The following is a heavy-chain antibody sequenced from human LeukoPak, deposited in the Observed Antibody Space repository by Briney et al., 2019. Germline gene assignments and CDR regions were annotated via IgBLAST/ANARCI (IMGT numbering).Heavy chain of an antibody. CDR3: AKVVTGIVVGGVFHY. CDR1: GFTFSSYA. Sequence: GGSLRLSCAASGFTFSSYAMSWVRQAPGKGLEWVSAISGSGGSTYYADSVKGRFTISRDNSKNTLYLQMNSLRAEDTAVYYCAKVVTGIVVGGVFHYWGQGTLVTVSS. CDR2: ISGSGGST. V-gene: IGHV3-23*01. D-gene: IGHD3-22*01. J-gene: IGHJ4*02.